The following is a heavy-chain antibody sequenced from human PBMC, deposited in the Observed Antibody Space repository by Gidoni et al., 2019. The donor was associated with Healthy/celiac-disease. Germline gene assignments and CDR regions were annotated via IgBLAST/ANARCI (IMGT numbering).Heavy chain of an antibody. CDR3: ARGGITILNWFDP. V-gene: IGHV4-61*02. J-gene: IGHJ5*02. Sequence: QVQLQESGPGLVQPSQTLSLTCTVSGGSISSGSYYWSWIRQPAGKGLEWIGRIYTSGSTNYNPSLKSRVTISVDTSKNQFSLKLSSVTAADTAVYYCARGGITILNWFDPWGQGTLVTVSS. CDR1: GGSISSGSYY. CDR2: IYTSGST. D-gene: IGHD3-3*01.